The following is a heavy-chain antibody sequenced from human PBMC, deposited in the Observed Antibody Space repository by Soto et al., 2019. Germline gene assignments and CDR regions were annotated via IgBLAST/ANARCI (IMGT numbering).Heavy chain of an antibody. D-gene: IGHD6-6*01. CDR2: IYHSGST. Sequence: SETLSLTCAVSSGSISSSNWWSWVRQPPGKGLEWIGEIYHSGSTNYNPSLKSRVTISVDKSKNQFSLKLSSVTAADTAVYYCAREVKYGTVYYFDYWGQGTLVTVSS. CDR3: AREVKYGTVYYFDY. CDR1: SGSISSSNW. V-gene: IGHV4-4*02. J-gene: IGHJ4*02.